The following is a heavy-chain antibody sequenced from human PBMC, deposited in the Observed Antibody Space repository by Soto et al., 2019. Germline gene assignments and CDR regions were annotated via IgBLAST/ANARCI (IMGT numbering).Heavy chain of an antibody. Sequence: SETLSLICTVSGGSISSGGYYWSWIRQHPGKGLEWIGYIYYSGSTYYNPSLKSRVTISVDTSKNQFSLKLSSVTAADTAVYYCARFSGSSGWYNWFDPWGQGTLVTVSS. D-gene: IGHD6-19*01. J-gene: IGHJ5*02. CDR2: IYYSGST. CDR3: ARFSGSSGWYNWFDP. CDR1: GGSISSGGYY. V-gene: IGHV4-31*03.